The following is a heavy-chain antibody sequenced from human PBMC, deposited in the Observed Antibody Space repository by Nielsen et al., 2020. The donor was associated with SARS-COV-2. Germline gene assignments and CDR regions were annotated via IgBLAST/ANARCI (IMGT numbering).Heavy chain of an antibody. CDR3: ARQHDNGDYVDAFDI. D-gene: IGHD4-17*01. J-gene: IGHJ3*02. CDR1: GYSFSSYW. V-gene: IGHV5-51*01. CDR2: NFPGDSST. Sequence: GESLKIPCQGSGYSFSSYWIGWVRQMPGKGMEWMGINFPGDSSTRFGPSFQGQVSISADKSISTAYLQWSSLKASDTAVYFCARQHDNGDYVDAFDICGQWTMFTIPS.